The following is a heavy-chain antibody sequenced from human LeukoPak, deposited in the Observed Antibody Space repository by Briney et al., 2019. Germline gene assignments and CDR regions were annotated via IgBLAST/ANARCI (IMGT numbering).Heavy chain of an antibody. V-gene: IGHV3-73*01. CDR3: TRQEVGARFDY. CDR2: IRGKANDYAT. J-gene: IGHJ4*01. D-gene: IGHD5-12*01. Sequence: GGSLRLSCAASAFTFSDSTIHWVRQASGKGLEWVGRIRGKANDYATGYSASVKGRFTISRDDSKNTAYLQMDSLKAEDTAVYYCTRQEVGARFDYWGHGTLVTVSS. CDR1: AFTFSDST.